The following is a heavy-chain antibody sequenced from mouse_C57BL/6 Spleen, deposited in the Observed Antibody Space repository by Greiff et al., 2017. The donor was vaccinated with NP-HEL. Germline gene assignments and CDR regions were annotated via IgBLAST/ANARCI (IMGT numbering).Heavy chain of an antibody. CDR1: GYTFTDYE. D-gene: IGHD1-1*01. Sequence: VQLQESGAELVRPGASVTLSCKASGYTFTDYEMHWVKQTPVHGLEWIGAIDPETGGTAYNQKFKGKAILTADKSSSTAYMELRSLTSEDSAVYYCTPFITTVVAVYYYAMDYWGQGTSVTVSS. J-gene: IGHJ4*01. CDR2: IDPETGGT. V-gene: IGHV1-15*01. CDR3: TPFITTVVAVYYYAMDY.